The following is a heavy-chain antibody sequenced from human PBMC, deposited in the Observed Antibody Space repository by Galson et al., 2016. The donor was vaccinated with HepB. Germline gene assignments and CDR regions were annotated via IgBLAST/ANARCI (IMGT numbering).Heavy chain of an antibody. D-gene: IGHD3-9*01. CDR3: AKSVLEYDILTGYYRREADY. CDR1: GFTFSSYA. V-gene: IGHV3-23*01. CDR2: SGSGGPT. J-gene: IGHJ4*02. Sequence: SLRLSCAASGFTFSSYAMSWVRQAPGKGLEWVSSSGSGGPTYYADSVKGRFTISRDSSKNTLFLQMHSLRADDTAVYYCAKSVLEYDILTGYYRREADYWGQGTLVTVSS.